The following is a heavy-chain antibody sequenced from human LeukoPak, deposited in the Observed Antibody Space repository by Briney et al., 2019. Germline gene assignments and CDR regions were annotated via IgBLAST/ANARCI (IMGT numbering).Heavy chain of an antibody. Sequence: ASVKVSCKASGCTFISYGLNWVRQAPGQGLEWMGWISGYTGDTNYAQKLQGRVTMTTDSSTSTAYMELRSLRSDDTAVYYCARDVEIVSYYGMDVWGQGTTVTVSS. CDR1: GCTFISYG. J-gene: IGHJ6*02. CDR2: ISGYTGDT. V-gene: IGHV1-18*01. D-gene: IGHD2-21*01. CDR3: ARDVEIVSYYGMDV.